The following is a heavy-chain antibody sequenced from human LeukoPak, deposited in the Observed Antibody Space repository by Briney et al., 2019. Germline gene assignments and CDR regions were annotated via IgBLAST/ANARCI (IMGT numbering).Heavy chain of an antibody. D-gene: IGHD2-2*02. Sequence: GRSLRLPCAASGFIFSNYVTHWVRQPPGKGLEWVAVISYDGSNKYYADSVKGRFTISRDNSKNTLYLQMNSLRAEDTAVYYCARGWDRDCTSTSCYIAYNWGQGTLVSVSS. CDR2: ISYDGSNK. CDR3: ARGWDRDCTSTSCYIAYN. J-gene: IGHJ4*02. CDR1: GFIFSNYV. V-gene: IGHV3-30-3*01.